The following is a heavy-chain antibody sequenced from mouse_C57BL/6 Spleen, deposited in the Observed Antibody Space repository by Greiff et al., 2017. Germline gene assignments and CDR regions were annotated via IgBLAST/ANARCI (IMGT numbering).Heavy chain of an antibody. CDR2: ISDGGSYT. CDR1: GFTFSSYA. CDR3: ARDRRTTVFDY. D-gene: IGHD1-1*01. Sequence: VQLQESGGGLVKPGGSLKLSCAASGFTFSSYAMSWVRPTPEKRLEWVATISDGGSYTYYPDNVKGRFTISRDNAKNNLYLQMSHLKSEDTAMYYCARDRRTTVFDYWGQGTTLTVSA. V-gene: IGHV5-4*01. J-gene: IGHJ2*01.